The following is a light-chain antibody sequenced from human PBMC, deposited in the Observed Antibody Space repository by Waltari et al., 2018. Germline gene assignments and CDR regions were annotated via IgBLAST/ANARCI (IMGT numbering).Light chain of an antibody. CDR1: WSNIGTNV. J-gene: IGLJ2*01. Sequence: QSLLTQPPSASGTPGQTVTIPCSGSWSNIGTNVVSWYQQLPGTAPKHLTPSNDQRPTGVPDRFSCSKSGTSASLAISGLQSADEADYYCSAWDDSLNGHVIFGGGTKLTVL. V-gene: IGLV1-44*01. CDR3: SAWDDSLNGHVI. CDR2: SND.